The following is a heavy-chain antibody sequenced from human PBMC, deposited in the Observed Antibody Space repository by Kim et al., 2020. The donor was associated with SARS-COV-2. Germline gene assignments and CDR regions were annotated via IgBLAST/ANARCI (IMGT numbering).Heavy chain of an antibody. CDR2: ISSGSSYI. CDR3: VRDGITLVRGLTVMSDAFEL. Sequence: GGSLRLSCAASGFKFSSYTMSWVRQAPGKGLEWISSISSGSSYIYYADSFKGRFTVSRDNAETSLYLQMTSLRTEDTAIYYCVRDGITLVRGLTVMSDAFELWGQGTVVVVSA. D-gene: IGHD3-10*01. J-gene: IGHJ3*01. V-gene: IGHV3-21*01. CDR1: GFKFSSYT.